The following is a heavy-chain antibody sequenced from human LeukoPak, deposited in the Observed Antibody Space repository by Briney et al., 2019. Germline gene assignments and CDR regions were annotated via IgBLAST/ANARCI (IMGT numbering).Heavy chain of an antibody. CDR2: ISYSGSST. V-gene: IGHV3-23*01. CDR3: AKSNGEQWLVFFDY. CDR1: GFTVSSNY. D-gene: IGHD6-19*01. Sequence: GGSLRLSCAASGFTVSSNYMSWVRQAPGKGLEWVSSISYSGSSTHYADSVMGRFTISRDNSRNTLYLQMNSLRAEDTAVYYCAKSNGEQWLVFFDYWGQGTLVTVSS. J-gene: IGHJ4*02.